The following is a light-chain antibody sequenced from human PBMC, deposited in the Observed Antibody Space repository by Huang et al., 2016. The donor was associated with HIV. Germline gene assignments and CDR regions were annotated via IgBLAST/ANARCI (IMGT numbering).Light chain of an antibody. V-gene: IGKV3-11*01. J-gene: IGKJ5*01. CDR1: QSVSTF. Sequence: DIVLTQSPATLSLSPGERATVSCRASQSVSTFLAWYQHKPGQAPRLLIFDASNRASCVPARLSGTGSGTDFTLTISSLEPSDVAVYYCQQHSYWPITFGRGTRLEI. CDR2: DAS. CDR3: QQHSYWPIT.